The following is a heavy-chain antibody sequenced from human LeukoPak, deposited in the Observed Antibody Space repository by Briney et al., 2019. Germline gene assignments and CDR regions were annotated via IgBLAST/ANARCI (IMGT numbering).Heavy chain of an antibody. Sequence: GGSLRLSCAASGFTFSSYSMNWIRQAPGKGLEWVSSISSSTSYIYYADSVKGRFTISEDNAKNSLYLQMNSLRAEDTAVYYCARAGGSTVSHSDYWGQGTLVTVSS. CDR2: ISSSTSYI. CDR3: ARAGGSTVSHSDY. V-gene: IGHV3-21*01. CDR1: GFTFSSYS. J-gene: IGHJ4*02. D-gene: IGHD4-17*01.